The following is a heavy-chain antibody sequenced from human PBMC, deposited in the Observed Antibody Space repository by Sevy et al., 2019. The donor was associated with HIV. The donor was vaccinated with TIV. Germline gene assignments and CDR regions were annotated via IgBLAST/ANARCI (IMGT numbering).Heavy chain of an antibody. CDR1: GFTFSSYA. D-gene: IGHD1-26*01. CDR3: ARAPSIVGATKGVYFDY. V-gene: IGHV3-30*04. CDR2: ISYDGSNK. J-gene: IGHJ4*02. Sequence: GGSLRLSCAASGFTFSSYAMHWVRQAPGKGLEWVAVISYDGSNKYYAYSVKGRFTISRDNSKNTLYLQMNSLRAEDTAVYYCARAPSIVGATKGVYFDYWGQGTLVTVSS.